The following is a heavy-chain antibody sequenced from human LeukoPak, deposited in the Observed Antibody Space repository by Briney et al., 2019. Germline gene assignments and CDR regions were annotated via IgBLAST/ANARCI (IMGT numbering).Heavy chain of an antibody. CDR3: ARGWGSGNYPFYF. D-gene: IGHD1-7*01. CDR1: GYTFTNSG. CDR2: ISAYNGHT. J-gene: IGHJ4*02. V-gene: IGHV1-18*01. Sequence: ASVKVSCKASGYTFTNSGIGWVRQAPGQGLEWMGWISAYNGHTNYAQKFQGRVTMTADTSRSTGYMELSSQKSDDTAVYYGARGWGSGNYPFYFWGQGTLVTVSS.